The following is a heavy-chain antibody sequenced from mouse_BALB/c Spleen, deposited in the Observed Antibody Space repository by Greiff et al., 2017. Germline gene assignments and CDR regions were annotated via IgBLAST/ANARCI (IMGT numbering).Heavy chain of an antibody. CDR2: IDPANGNT. V-gene: IGHV14-3*02. Sequence: VQLQQSGAELVKPWASVKLSCTASGFNIKDTYMHWVKQRPEQGLEWIGRIDPANGNTKYDPKFQGKATITADTSSNTAYLQLSSLTSEDTAVYYCATSITTEEAYWGQGTLVTVSA. CDR1: GFNIKDTY. CDR3: ATSITTEEAY. J-gene: IGHJ3*01. D-gene: IGHD1-1*01.